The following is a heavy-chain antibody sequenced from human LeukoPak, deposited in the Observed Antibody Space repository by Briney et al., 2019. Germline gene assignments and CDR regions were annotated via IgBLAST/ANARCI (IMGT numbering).Heavy chain of an antibody. V-gene: IGHV3-11*01. CDR3: ARTPSLRYFDWLLNYFDY. J-gene: IGHJ4*02. Sequence: GGSLRLSCAASGFTFGDYYMSWIRQAPGKGLEWVSYISSSGSTIYYADSVKGRFTISRDNAKNSLYLQMNSLRAEDTAVYYCARTPSLRYFDWLLNYFDYWGQGTLVTVSS. CDR2: ISSSGSTI. CDR1: GFTFGDYY. D-gene: IGHD3-9*01.